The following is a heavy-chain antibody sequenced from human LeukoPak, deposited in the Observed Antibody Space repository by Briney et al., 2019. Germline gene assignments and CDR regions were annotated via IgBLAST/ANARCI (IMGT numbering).Heavy chain of an antibody. CDR3: ARVPLKGYNSPRRHFDY. CDR2: INPNSGGT. V-gene: IGHV1-2*02. Sequence: GASVKVSCKASGDTFTGYYMHWVRQAPGQGLEWMGWINPNSGGTNYAQKFQGRVTMTRDTSISTAYMELSRLRSDDTAVYYCARVPLKGYNSPRRHFDYWGQGTLVTVSS. D-gene: IGHD5-24*01. CDR1: GDTFTGYY. J-gene: IGHJ4*02.